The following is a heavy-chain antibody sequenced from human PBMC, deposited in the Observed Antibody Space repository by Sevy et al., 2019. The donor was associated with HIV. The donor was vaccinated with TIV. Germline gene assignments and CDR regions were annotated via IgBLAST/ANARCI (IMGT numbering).Heavy chain of an antibody. CDR3: VRILSTSYYNYHALDV. CDR1: GYTFTSYD. D-gene: IGHD2-2*01. Sequence: ASVNVSCRASGYTFTSYDIHWVRQTTGQGLEWMGWMSPNSGNTGYAQKLQGRVTMTRDTSKGTAYMELSSLRSDDTAVYYCVRILSTSYYNYHALDVWGQGTTVTVSS. V-gene: IGHV1-8*01. J-gene: IGHJ6*02. CDR2: MSPNSGNT.